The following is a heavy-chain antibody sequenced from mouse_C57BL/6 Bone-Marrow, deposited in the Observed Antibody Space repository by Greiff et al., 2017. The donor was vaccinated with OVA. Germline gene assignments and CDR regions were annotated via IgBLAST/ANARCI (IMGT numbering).Heavy chain of an antibody. CDR3: ASVRGFDY. V-gene: IGHV5-9*01. CDR1: GFTFSSYT. CDR2: ISGGGGNT. J-gene: IGHJ2*01. Sequence: EVKLMESGGGLVKPGGSLKLSCAASGFTFSSYTMSWVRQTPEKRLEWVATISGGGGNTYYPDSVKGRFTISRDTAKNTLYLQMSSLRAEDTALYYCASVRGFDYWGQGTTLTVSS.